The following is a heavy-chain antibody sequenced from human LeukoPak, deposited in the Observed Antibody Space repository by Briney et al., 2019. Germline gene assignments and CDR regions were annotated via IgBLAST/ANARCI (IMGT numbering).Heavy chain of an antibody. CDR2: ISSSSSYI. CDR1: GFTFSSYS. J-gene: IGHJ3*02. V-gene: IGHV3-21*04. D-gene: IGHD6-13*01. CDR3: AKDIRVAAAGYTGDAFDI. Sequence: GGSLRPSCAASGFTFSSYSMNWVRQAPGKGLEWVSSISSSSSYIYYADSVKGRFTISRDNAKNSLYLQMNSLRAEDTALYYCAKDIRVAAAGYTGDAFDIWGQGTMVTVSS.